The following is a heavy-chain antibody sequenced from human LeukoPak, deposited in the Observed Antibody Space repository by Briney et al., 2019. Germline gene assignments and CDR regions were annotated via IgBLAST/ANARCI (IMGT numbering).Heavy chain of an antibody. V-gene: IGHV4-61*02. D-gene: IGHD3-3*01. Sequence: PSETLSLTCTVSGGSISSGSYYWSWIRQPAGKGLEWIGRIYTSGSTNYNPSLKSRVTISVDTSKNQFSLKLSSVTAADTAVYYCARAPPRVLYYDFWSGLALFDPWGQGTLVTVSS. CDR2: IYTSGST. CDR3: ARAPPRVLYYDFWSGLALFDP. CDR1: GGSISSGSYY. J-gene: IGHJ5*02.